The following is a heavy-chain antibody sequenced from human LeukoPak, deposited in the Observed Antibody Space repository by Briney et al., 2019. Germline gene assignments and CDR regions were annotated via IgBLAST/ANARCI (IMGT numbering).Heavy chain of an antibody. J-gene: IGHJ4*02. V-gene: IGHV4-34*01. D-gene: IGHD2-21*01. CDR1: GGSFSGYY. Sequence: SETLSLTCAVYGGSFSGYYWSWIRQPPGKGLEWIGEINHSGSTNYNPSLKSRVTISVGTSKNQFSLKLSSVTAADTAVYYCARHSGSESGWGQGTLVTVSS. CDR3: ARHSGSESG. CDR2: INHSGST.